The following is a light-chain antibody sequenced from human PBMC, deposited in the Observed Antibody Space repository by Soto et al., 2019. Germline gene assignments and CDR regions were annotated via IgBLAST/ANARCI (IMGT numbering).Light chain of an antibody. V-gene: IGKV3-15*01. CDR1: QSVSSK. Sequence: EVVMTQSPATLSVSAGERATVSCRASQSVSSKLAWYQHKPGQAPRLLIYGASTRATGIPARFSGSGSGVEFTLTISSLQSEDFAVYYCQQYDNWPPITFGQGTRLEI. CDR3: QQYDNWPPIT. CDR2: GAS. J-gene: IGKJ5*01.